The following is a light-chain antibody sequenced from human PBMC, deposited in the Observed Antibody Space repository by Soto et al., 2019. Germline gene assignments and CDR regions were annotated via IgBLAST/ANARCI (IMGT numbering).Light chain of an antibody. CDR1: SSDVGGYNY. CDR2: EVS. V-gene: IGLV2-14*01. CDR3: SSYTSSSSPYV. J-gene: IGLJ1*01. Sequence: QSVLTQPASVSGSPGQSITISCTGTSSDVGGYNYVSWYQHHPGKAPKLMIYEVSNRPSGVSHRFSGSKSGNTASLTISGLQAEDEADYYCSSYTSSSSPYVFGTGTKLTVL.